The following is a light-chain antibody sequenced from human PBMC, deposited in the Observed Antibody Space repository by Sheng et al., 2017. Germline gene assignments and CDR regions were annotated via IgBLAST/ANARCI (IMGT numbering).Light chain of an antibody. Sequence: IQMTQSPSSLSASVGDRVTITCRASQGISSYLAWYQQKPGKAPKLLIYAASTLQSGVPSRFSGSGSGTDFTLTISCLQSEDFATYYCQQYYSYPLSFGPGTKVDIK. V-gene: IGKV1-8*01. J-gene: IGKJ3*01. CDR1: QGISSY. CDR3: QQYYSYPLS. CDR2: AAS.